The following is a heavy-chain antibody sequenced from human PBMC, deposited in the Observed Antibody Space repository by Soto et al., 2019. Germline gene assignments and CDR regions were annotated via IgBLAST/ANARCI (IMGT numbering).Heavy chain of an antibody. V-gene: IGHV1-58*02. CDR3: AATAPDYDSSGYYYAAFDI. CDR2: IVVGSGNT. CDR1: GFTFTSSA. Sequence: GASVKVSCKASGFTFTSSAMQWVRQARGQRLEWIGWIVVGSGNTNYAQKFQERVTITRDMSTSTAYMELSSLRSEDTAVYYCAATAPDYDSSGYYYAAFDIWGQGTMVTVS. J-gene: IGHJ3*02. D-gene: IGHD3-22*01.